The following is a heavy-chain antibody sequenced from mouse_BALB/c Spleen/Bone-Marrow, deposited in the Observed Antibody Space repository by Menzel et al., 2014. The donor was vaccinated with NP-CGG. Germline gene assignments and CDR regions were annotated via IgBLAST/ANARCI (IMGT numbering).Heavy chain of an antibody. J-gene: IGHJ2*01. Sequence: EVQVVESGEDLVKPGGSLKPSCAASGFTFSSYGMSWVRQTPDKRLEWVATITSGGRYTYYPDSVKGRFTISRDNAKNTLCLQMSSLKSEDTAMYYCARRGGGKDYFDYWGQGTTLTVSS. CDR3: ARRGGGKDYFDY. CDR1: GFTFSSYG. CDR2: ITSGGRYT. V-gene: IGHV5-6*01.